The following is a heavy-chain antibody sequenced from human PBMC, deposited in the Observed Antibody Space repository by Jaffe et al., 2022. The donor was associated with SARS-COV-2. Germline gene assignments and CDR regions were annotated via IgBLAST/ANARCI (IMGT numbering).Heavy chain of an antibody. D-gene: IGHD3-16*02. CDR2: ISGSGGDT. CDR1: GFTFDTYA. J-gene: IGHJ4*02. CDR3: AKGESYDFVWRNYRPPSLDS. Sequence: EVQLADSGGGLVQPGGSLRLSCVASGFTFDTYAMNWVRQAPGKGLEWVADISGSGGDTYYAESAKGRFIISRDNSKNTLYLQMDGLRVEDTAVYYCAKGESYDFVWRNYRPPSLDSWGQGTLVTVSA. V-gene: IGHV3-23*04.